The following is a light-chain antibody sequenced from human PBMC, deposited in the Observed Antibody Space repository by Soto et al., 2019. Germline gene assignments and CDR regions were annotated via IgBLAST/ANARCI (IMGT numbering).Light chain of an antibody. CDR3: ASWDDRLNGPV. CDR1: SSNIGSNT. V-gene: IGLV1-44*01. J-gene: IGLJ3*02. CDR2: SND. Sequence: QSVLTQPPSASGTPGQRVAISCSGSSSNIGSNTVNWYQQLPGTAPKLLIYSNDQRPSGLPDRFSGSKSGTSASLAISGLQSEDEADYYCASWDDRLNGPVFGGGTKLTVL.